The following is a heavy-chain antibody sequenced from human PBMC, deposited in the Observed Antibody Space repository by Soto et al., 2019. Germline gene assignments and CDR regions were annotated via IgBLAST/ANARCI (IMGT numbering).Heavy chain of an antibody. CDR1: GFDFSNYW. D-gene: IGHD4-17*01. CDR2: INGDGSDI. V-gene: IGHV3-74*03. Sequence: EVQLVESGGGLVQPGGSLRLSCGASGFDFSNYWMHWVRQAPGKGLVWVSRINGDGSDIKYADSVKGRFTISRDNAKNTVYLQMNSLRADVTAVYYCARDQTTGDWFDAWGQGALVTVSS. CDR3: ARDQTTGDWFDA. J-gene: IGHJ5*02.